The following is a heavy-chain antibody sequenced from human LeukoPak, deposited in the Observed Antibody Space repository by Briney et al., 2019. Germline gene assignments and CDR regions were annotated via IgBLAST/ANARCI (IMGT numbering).Heavy chain of an antibody. D-gene: IGHD6-19*01. Sequence: GGSLRLSCAASGFTFRSYWMHWVRQAPGKGLVWVSRINSDGSTTNYADSVKGRFTISRDNAKNTLYLQMNSLRADDTAVYYCARSRWLDAFDYWGQGTLVTVSS. CDR1: GFTFRSYW. V-gene: IGHV3-74*01. CDR3: ARSRWLDAFDY. J-gene: IGHJ4*02. CDR2: INSDGSTT.